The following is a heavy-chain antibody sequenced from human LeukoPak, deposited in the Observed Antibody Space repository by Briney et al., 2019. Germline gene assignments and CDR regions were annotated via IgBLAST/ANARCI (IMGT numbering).Heavy chain of an antibody. CDR1: GGSISSSSYY. Sequence: SETLSLTCTVSGGSISSSSYYWGWIRQPPGKGLEWIGSIYYSGSTYYNPSLKSRVTISVDTSKNQFSLKLSSVTAADTAVYYCARANIVVVPARVGWFDPWGQGTLVTVSS. CDR2: IYYSGST. D-gene: IGHD2-2*01. J-gene: IGHJ5*02. V-gene: IGHV4-39*01. CDR3: ARANIVVVPARVGWFDP.